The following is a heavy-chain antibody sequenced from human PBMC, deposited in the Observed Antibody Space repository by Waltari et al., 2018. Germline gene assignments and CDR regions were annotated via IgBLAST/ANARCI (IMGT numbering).Heavy chain of an antibody. J-gene: IGHJ4*02. CDR2: INQDGSEK. CDR3: TRGGDDSSWYWRN. V-gene: IGHV3-7*01. CDR1: GFTFSHNW. Sequence: EVQLVESGGCLVQPGGSLRLSCAASGFTFSHNWMTWVRQAPGKVLEWVANINQDGSEKYSVESVKGRFTISRDNAKNSLYLQLNSLRADDTAVYYCTRGGDDSSWYWRNWGQGTLVTVSS. D-gene: IGHD6-13*01.